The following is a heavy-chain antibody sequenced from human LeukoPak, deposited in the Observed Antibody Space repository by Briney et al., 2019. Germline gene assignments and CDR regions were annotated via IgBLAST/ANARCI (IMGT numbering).Heavy chain of an antibody. CDR1: GFTFSSYS. V-gene: IGHV3-21*01. D-gene: IGHD3-10*01. CDR2: ISSSSSYI. Sequence: GVYLRLSCAASGFTFSSYSMNWVRQAQGNGLGWVSSISSSSSYIYYADSVKGRFTISRDNAKNSLYLQLNSLRAEDTAVYYCARDQVWFGEWPDAFDIWGQGTMVTVSS. CDR3: ARDQVWFGEWPDAFDI. J-gene: IGHJ3*02.